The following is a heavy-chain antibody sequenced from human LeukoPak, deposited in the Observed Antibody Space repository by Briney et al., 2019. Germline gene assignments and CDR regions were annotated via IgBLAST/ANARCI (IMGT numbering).Heavy chain of an antibody. Sequence: GGSLRLSCAASGFTFSSYSMNWVRQAPGKGLEWVSSISSSSSYIYYADSEKGRFTISRDNAKNSLYLQMNSLRAEDTAVYYCARDAPHSGWYSSQPKEIDYWGQGTLVTVSS. CDR1: GFTFSSYS. J-gene: IGHJ4*02. D-gene: IGHD6-19*01. V-gene: IGHV3-21*01. CDR2: ISSSSSYI. CDR3: ARDAPHSGWYSSQPKEIDY.